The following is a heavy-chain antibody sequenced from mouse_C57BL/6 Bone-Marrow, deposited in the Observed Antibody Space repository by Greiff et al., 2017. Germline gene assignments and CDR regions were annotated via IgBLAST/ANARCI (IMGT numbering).Heavy chain of an antibody. D-gene: IGHD4-1*01. CDR2: IYPGGGYT. CDR1: GYTFTNYW. V-gene: IGHV1-63*01. CDR3: ARRLGHWYFDV. J-gene: IGHJ1*03. Sequence: QVQLQQSGAELVRPGTSVKMSCKASGYTFTNYWIGWAKQRPGHGLEWIGDIYPGGGYTNYNEKFKGKATLTADKSSSTAYMQFSSLTSEDAAIYYCARRLGHWYFDVWGTGTTVTVSS.